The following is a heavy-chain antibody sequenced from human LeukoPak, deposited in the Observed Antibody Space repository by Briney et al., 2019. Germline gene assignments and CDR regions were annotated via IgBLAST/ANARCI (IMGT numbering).Heavy chain of an antibody. J-gene: IGHJ6*02. CDR3: ARDLVVVPAARKVGMDV. Sequence: SETLSLTCTVPGGSISSGGYYWSWIRQHPGKGLEWIGYIYYSGSTYYNPSLKSRVTISVDTSKNQFSLKLSSVTAADTAVYYCARDLVVVPAARKVGMDVWGQGTTVTVSS. D-gene: IGHD2-2*01. CDR2: IYYSGST. V-gene: IGHV4-31*03. CDR1: GGSISSGGYY.